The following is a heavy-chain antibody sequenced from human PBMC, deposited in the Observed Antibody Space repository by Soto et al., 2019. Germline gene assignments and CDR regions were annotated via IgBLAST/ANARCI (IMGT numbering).Heavy chain of an antibody. V-gene: IGHV4-59*01. J-gene: IGHJ6*03. Sequence: PSETLSLTCTVSGGSISSYYWSWIRQPPGKGLEWIGYIYYSGSTNYNPSLKSRVTISVDTSKNQFSLKLSSVTAADTAVYYCASGYDSSYYYYMDVWGKGTKVTVSS. CDR2: IYYSGST. D-gene: IGHD5-12*01. CDR3: ASGYDSSYYYYMDV. CDR1: GGSISSYY.